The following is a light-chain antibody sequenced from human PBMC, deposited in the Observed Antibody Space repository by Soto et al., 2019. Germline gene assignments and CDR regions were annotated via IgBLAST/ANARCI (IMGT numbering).Light chain of an antibody. V-gene: IGKV1-5*01. CDR2: DVS. J-gene: IGKJ1*01. CDR3: QQYDSFSQGA. Sequence: DIQMTQSPSTLSASVGDRVTITCRASPSISSWLAWYQQKPGNAPRLLIYDVSILESGVPSRFSGSGSGTEFTLTISSLQPDDFATYYCQQYDSFSQGAFGQGTKVDIK. CDR1: PSISSW.